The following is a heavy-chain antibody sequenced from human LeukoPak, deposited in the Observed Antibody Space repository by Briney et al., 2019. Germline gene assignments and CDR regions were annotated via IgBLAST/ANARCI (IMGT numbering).Heavy chain of an antibody. CDR3: ARGGAYSDS. D-gene: IGHD2-21*01. V-gene: IGHV4-59*11. CDR1: GGSISPHY. J-gene: IGHJ4*02. Sequence: SETLSLTCTVSGGSISPHYWTWIRQPPGKGLEWIGYIYFTGTTNYNPSLKSRVTISVDTSKNQFSLELNSATAADTAVYYCARGGAYSDSWGQGTLVTVSS. CDR2: IYFTGTT.